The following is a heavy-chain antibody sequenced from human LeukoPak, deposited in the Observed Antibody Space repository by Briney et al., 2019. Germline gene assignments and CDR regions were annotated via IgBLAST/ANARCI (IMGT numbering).Heavy chain of an antibody. CDR2: ISYSGST. J-gene: IGHJ4*02. CDR1: GGSISSSSYY. V-gene: IGHV4-39*01. Sequence: SETLSLTCTVSGGSISSSSYYWGWIRQPPGKGLEWIGSISYSGSTYYNPSLKSRTTISVDTSKSQFSLQLSSVAAADTAVYYCARQLGRYSYGLYLYYSDYWGQGTLVTVSS. D-gene: IGHD5-18*01. CDR3: ARQLGRYSYGLYLYYSDY.